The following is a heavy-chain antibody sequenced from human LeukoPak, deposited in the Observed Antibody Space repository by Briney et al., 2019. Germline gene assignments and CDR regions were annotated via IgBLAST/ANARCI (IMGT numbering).Heavy chain of an antibody. CDR1: GFTFSSYG. CDR3: AKVNGGATNWFDP. V-gene: IGHV3-30*02. Sequence: SGGSLRLSCAASGFTFSSYGMHWVRQAPGKGLEWVAFIRYDGSNKYYADSVKGRFTISRDNSKNTLYLQMNSLRAEDTAVYYCAKVNGGATNWFDPWAREPWSPSPQ. D-gene: IGHD1-26*01. J-gene: IGHJ5*02. CDR2: IRYDGSNK.